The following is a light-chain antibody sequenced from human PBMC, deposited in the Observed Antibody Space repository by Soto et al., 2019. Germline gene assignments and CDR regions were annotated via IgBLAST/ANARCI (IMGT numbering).Light chain of an antibody. V-gene: IGKV3-20*01. CDR2: GAS. J-gene: IGKJ2*01. Sequence: EIVLTKSPGTLSLSPGEIATLSGRASQSVTSSYLAWYQQKPGQAPRVLVYGASLRATGIPDRFSGSVSGTDLTLTISSLEPEDFAVYFCQQYGSSPGTFGQGIKLPIK. CDR1: QSVTSSY. CDR3: QQYGSSPGT.